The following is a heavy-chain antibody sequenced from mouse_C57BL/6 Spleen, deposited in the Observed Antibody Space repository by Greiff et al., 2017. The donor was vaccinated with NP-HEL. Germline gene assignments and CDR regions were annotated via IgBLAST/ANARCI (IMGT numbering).Heavy chain of an antibody. CDR1: GYTFTDYY. CDR3: ARERGNYYFDY. CDR2: INPYNGGT. V-gene: IGHV1-19*01. J-gene: IGHJ2*01. D-gene: IGHD2-1*01. Sequence: EVKLVESGPVLVKPGASVKMSCKASGYTFTDYYMNWVKQSHGKSLEWIGVINPYNGGTSYNQKFKGKATLTVDKSSSTAYMELNSLTSEDSAVYYCARERGNYYFDYWGQGTTLTVSS.